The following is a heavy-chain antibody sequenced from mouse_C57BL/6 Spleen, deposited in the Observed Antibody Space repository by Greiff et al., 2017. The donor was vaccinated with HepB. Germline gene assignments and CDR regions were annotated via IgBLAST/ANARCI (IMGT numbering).Heavy chain of an antibody. CDR1: GYTFTSYW. J-gene: IGHJ2*01. V-gene: IGHV1-69*01. D-gene: IGHD2-14*01. CDR3: ARSREYDGYYFDY. Sequence: QVQLQQSGAELVMPGASVKLSCKASGYTFTSYWMHWVKQRPGQGLEWIGEIDPSDSYTNYNQKFKGKSTLTVDKSSSTAYMQLSSLTSEDSAVYYCARSREYDGYYFDYWGQGTTLTVSS. CDR2: IDPSDSYT.